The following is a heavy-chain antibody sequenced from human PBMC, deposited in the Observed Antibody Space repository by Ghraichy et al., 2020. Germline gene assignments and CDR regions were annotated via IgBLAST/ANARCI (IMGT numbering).Heavy chain of an antibody. J-gene: IGHJ5*02. CDR3: VRAIAMVGSTGWFDP. Sequence: SVKVSCKASGDTFSSHSISWVRQAPGQGLEWMGRIYPIVDSANYAQKFQGRVTITADKSTTTAYMELNSLRFEDTAMYYCVRAIAMVGSTGWFDPWGQGTLVTVSS. CDR1: GDTFSSHS. V-gene: IGHV1-69*08. CDR2: IYPIVDSA. D-gene: IGHD4/OR15-4a*01.